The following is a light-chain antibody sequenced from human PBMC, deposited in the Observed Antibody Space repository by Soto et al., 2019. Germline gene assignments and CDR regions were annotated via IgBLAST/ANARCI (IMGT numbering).Light chain of an antibody. CDR2: YAS. Sequence: EIVLTQSPATLSLSPGERATLSCRASQSVNNYLAWYQQKPGQAPRLLISYASNRATGIPARFSGSRSGTDFTLLIISLEPQDFAVYYCQQRRRWPPAFGGGTKVE. CDR3: QQRRRWPPA. CDR1: QSVNNY. V-gene: IGKV3-11*01. J-gene: IGKJ4*01.